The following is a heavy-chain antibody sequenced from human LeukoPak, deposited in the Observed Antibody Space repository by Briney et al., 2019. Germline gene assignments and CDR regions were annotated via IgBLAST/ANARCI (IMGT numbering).Heavy chain of an antibody. Sequence: NASETLSLTCTVSGGSISSSSYYWGWIRQPPGKGLEWIGSIYYSGSTYYNPSLKSRFTISVDTSKNQFSLKLSSVTAADTAVYYCAIKATDYYDSSGFDYWGQGTLVTVSS. CDR1: GGSISSSSYY. CDR3: AIKATDYYDSSGFDY. V-gene: IGHV4-39*01. CDR2: IYYSGST. J-gene: IGHJ4*02. D-gene: IGHD3-22*01.